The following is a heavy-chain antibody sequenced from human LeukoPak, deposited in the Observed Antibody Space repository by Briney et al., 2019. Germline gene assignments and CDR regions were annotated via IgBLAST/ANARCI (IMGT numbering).Heavy chain of an antibody. J-gene: IGHJ4*02. V-gene: IGHV3-23*01. CDR2: ISGSGGST. CDR1: GFTFSSYA. D-gene: IGHD4-17*01. CDR3: AKDHGDYVFDY. Sequence: GGSLRLSCAASGFTFSSYAMSWVRQAPGKGLEWVSGISGSGGSTYYADSVKGRFSISRDNSKNTLYLQMNSLRAEDTAVYYCAKDHGDYVFDYWGQGTLVTVSS.